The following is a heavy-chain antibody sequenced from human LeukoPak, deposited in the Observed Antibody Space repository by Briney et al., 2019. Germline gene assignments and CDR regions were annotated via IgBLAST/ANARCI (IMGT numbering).Heavy chain of an antibody. CDR1: GGSISSSSYY. Sequence: PSETLSLTCTVSGGSISSSSYYWTWIRQPPGKGLEWIGYIYHSGSTNYNASLKSRVTMSIDMSKNQLSLKLSSVTAADTAVYYCARDKRDSSDSSGYIEAYDMWGQGTMVTVSS. D-gene: IGHD3-22*01. CDR2: IYHSGST. CDR3: ARDKRDSSDSSGYIEAYDM. V-gene: IGHV4-61*01. J-gene: IGHJ3*02.